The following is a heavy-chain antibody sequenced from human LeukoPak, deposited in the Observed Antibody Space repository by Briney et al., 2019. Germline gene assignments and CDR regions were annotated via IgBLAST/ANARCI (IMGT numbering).Heavy chain of an antibody. CDR1: HDFINDKFW. CDR2: IHQSGAT. Sequence: PSETLSLTCVVSHDFINDKFWWTWVRQPPGKGLEWLGEIHQSGATHDNPSLKNRVTMSLDMSKKQFSLRLSSVTAADTAVYYCARGNTKCWGNWGQGTLVTVSS. D-gene: IGHD3-10*01. J-gene: IGHJ4*02. CDR3: ARGNTKCWGN. V-gene: IGHV4-4*02.